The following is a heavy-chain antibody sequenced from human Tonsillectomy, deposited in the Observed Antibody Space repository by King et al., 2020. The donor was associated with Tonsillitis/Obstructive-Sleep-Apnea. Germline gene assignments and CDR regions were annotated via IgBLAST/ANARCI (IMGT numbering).Heavy chain of an antibody. Sequence: VQLVESGGGLVQPGGSLRLSCAASGFTFTNYAMTWVRQAPGKGLEWVSAITWSGDNTYYADSVKGRFTISRDNSKNTLYLRMNSLRAEDTAVYYCATSMGDLWIQLWILPYWGQGTLVTVSS. J-gene: IGHJ4*02. D-gene: IGHD5-18*01. CDR2: ITWSGDNT. CDR1: GFTFTNYA. V-gene: IGHV3-23*04. CDR3: ATSMGDLWIQLWILPY.